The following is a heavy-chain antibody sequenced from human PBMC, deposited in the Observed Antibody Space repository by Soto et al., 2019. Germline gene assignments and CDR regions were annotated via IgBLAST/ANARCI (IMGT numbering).Heavy chain of an antibody. V-gene: IGHV4-34*01. Sequence: SETLSLTCAVYGGSFSGYYWSWIRQPPGKGLEWIGEINHSGSTNYNPSLKSRVTISVDTSKNQFSLKLSSVTAADTAVYYCARGRGPAHYYYYGMDVWGQGTTVTSP. J-gene: IGHJ6*02. CDR1: GGSFSGYY. D-gene: IGHD2-15*01. CDR2: INHSGST. CDR3: ARGRGPAHYYYYGMDV.